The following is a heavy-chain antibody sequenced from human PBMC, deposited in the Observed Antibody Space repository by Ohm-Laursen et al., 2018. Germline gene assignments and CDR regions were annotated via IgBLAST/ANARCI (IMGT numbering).Heavy chain of an antibody. CDR2: ISSSGSTI. CDR1: GFTFSSYE. V-gene: IGHV3-48*03. CDR3: ARVGYSSSCDS. J-gene: IGHJ4*02. Sequence: GPLRLSCAASGFTFSSYEMNWVRQAPGKGLEWVSYISSSGSTIYYADSVKGRFTISRDNAKNSLYLQMNSLRAEDTAVYYCARVGYSSSCDSWGQGTLVTVSS. D-gene: IGHD6-13*01.